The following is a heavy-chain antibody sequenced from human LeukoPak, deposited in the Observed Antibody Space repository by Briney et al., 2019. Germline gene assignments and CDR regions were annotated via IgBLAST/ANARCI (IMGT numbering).Heavy chain of an antibody. Sequence: PGGSLRLSCAASGFTFSNAWMSWVRQAPGKGLEWVGRIKSKTDGGTTDYAAPVKGRFTISRDDSKNTLYLQMNSLKTEDTAVYYCTTDRRGYSGYDSPDWGQGTLVTVSS. CDR2: IKSKTDGGTT. J-gene: IGHJ1*01. CDR3: TTDRRGYSGYDSPD. V-gene: IGHV3-15*01. CDR1: GFTFSNAW. D-gene: IGHD5-12*01.